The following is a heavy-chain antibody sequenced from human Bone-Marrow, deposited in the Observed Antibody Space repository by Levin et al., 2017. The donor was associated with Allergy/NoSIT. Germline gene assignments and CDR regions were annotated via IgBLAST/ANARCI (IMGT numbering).Heavy chain of an antibody. D-gene: IGHD7-27*01. V-gene: IGHV3-7*01. J-gene: IGHJ4*02. CDR2: IKQDGTEK. CDR1: GFSLSIFW. Sequence: GESLKISCAASGFSLSIFWMSWVRQAPGKGLEWVANIKQDGTEKYYMDSVRGRFTISRDNAKNSLYLQMNSLRAEDTAVYYCARDSGVRDFDYWGQGTLVTVSS. CDR3: ARDSGVRDFDY.